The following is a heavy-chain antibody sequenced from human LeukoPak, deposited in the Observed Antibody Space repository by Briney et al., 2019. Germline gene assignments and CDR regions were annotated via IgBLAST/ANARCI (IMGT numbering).Heavy chain of an antibody. CDR2: IYHSGST. D-gene: IGHD2/OR15-2a*01. V-gene: IGHV4-30-2*01. Sequence: SQTLSLTCAVSGGSISSGGYSWSWLRQPPGKGLEWIGYIYHSGSTYYNPSLKSRVTISVDRSKNQFSLKLSSVTAADTAVYYCARVPIDEYYFDYWGQGTLVTVSS. CDR1: GGSISSGGYS. J-gene: IGHJ4*02. CDR3: ARVPIDEYYFDY.